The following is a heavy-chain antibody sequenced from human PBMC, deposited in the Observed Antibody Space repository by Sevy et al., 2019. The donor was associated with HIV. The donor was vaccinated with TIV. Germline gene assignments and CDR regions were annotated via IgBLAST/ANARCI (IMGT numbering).Heavy chain of an antibody. Sequence: GGSLILSCAASGFTFSSYGMHWVRQAPGKGLEWVAVISYDGSNKYYADSVKGRFTISRDNSKNTLYLQMNSLRAEDTAVYYCAKGGHIAVAGSELDYWGQGTLVTVSS. CDR1: GFTFSSYG. CDR2: ISYDGSNK. V-gene: IGHV3-30*18. J-gene: IGHJ4*02. D-gene: IGHD6-19*01. CDR3: AKGGHIAVAGSELDY.